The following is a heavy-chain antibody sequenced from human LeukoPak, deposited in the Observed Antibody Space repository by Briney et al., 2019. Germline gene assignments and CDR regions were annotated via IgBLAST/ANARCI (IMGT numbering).Heavy chain of an antibody. CDR2: IYSDGSRT. Sequence: GGSLRLSCAGSTFTLRSYWMHWVRQGPGKGLVWVSRIYSDGSRTTYADSVKGRFTISGDNAKNTLYLQMNSLRAEDTAVYYCARWELLRKVAFDIWGQGTMVTVSS. J-gene: IGHJ3*02. CDR1: TFTLRSYW. V-gene: IGHV3-74*01. CDR3: ARWELLRKVAFDI. D-gene: IGHD1-26*01.